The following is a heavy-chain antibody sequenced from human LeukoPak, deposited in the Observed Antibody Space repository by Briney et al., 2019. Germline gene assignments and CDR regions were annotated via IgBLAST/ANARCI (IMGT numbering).Heavy chain of an antibody. Sequence: PSETLSLTCAVYGGSFSGYYWSWIRQPPGKGLEWIGEINHSGSTNYNPSLKSRVTISVDTSKNRFSLKLSSVTAADTAVYYCARGPLKYYFDCWGQGTLVTVSS. V-gene: IGHV4-34*01. CDR1: GGSFSGYY. CDR2: INHSGST. CDR3: ARGPLKYYFDC. J-gene: IGHJ4*02.